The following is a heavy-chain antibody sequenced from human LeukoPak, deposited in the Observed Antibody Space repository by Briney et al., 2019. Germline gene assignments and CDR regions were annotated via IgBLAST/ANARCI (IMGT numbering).Heavy chain of an antibody. CDR1: GDSISSGDYY. D-gene: IGHD4-17*01. V-gene: IGHV4-30-4*01. Sequence: SETLSLTCTVSGDSISSGDYYWSWIRQPPGKGLEWIGYIYYSGSTSYNPSLKSRITISIDTSKNQFSLKLSSVTAADTAVYYCAREPTTNDYWGQGTLVTVSS. CDR3: AREPTTNDY. J-gene: IGHJ4*02. CDR2: IYYSGST.